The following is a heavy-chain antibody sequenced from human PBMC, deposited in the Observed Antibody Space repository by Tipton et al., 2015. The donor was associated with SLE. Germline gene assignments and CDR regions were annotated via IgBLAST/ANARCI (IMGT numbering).Heavy chain of an antibody. V-gene: IGHV3-48*01. CDR1: GFTFSSYS. Sequence: SLRLSCAASGFTFSSYSMNWVRQAPGKGLEWVSYISSSSSTIYYADSVKGRFTISRDNAKNSLYLQMDSLRAEDTAVYYCARGKVVTSGGDCFFFWGQGTLVTVSS. CDR2: ISSSSSTI. CDR3: ARGKVVTSGGDCFFF. J-gene: IGHJ4*02. D-gene: IGHD2-21*01.